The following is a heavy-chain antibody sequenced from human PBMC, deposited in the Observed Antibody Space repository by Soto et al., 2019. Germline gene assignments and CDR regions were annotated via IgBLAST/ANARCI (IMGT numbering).Heavy chain of an antibody. V-gene: IGHV4-34*01. Sequence: SETLSLTCAVYGGSFSGYYWSWIRQPPGKGLEWIGEINQSGSTNYNPSLKSRVNISVDTSKNQFSLKLSSVTAADTAVYYCARDPPYGSGTSQNYGMDVWGQGTTVTVSS. D-gene: IGHD3-10*01. CDR2: INQSGST. J-gene: IGHJ6*02. CDR3: ARDPPYGSGTSQNYGMDV. CDR1: GGSFSGYY.